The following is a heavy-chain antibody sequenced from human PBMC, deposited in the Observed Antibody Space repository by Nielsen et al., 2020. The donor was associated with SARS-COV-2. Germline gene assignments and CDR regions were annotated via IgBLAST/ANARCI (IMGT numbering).Heavy chain of an antibody. CDR1: GFTFSAYY. D-gene: IGHD3-22*01. V-gene: IGHV3-11*05. J-gene: IGHJ4*02. CDR3: ARETRVHPYYYDSSGYYSDY. CDR2: ISSSSSYT. Sequence: GGSLRLSCAASGFTFSAYYMSWIRQAPGKGLEWVSYISSSSSYTNYADSVKGRFTISRDNAKNSLYLQMNSLRAEDTAVYYCARETRVHPYYYDSSGYYSDYWGQGTLVTVSS.